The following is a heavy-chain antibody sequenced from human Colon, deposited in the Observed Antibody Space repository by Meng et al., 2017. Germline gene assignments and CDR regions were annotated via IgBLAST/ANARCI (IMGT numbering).Heavy chain of an antibody. CDR1: GYSFSSFW. CDR2: IFPRDSET. Sequence: GGSLRLSCDASGYSFSSFWIAWVRQMPGEGLQWMGIIFPRDSETRYNPSFQGQVTISADQSMNTAYLQWNSLTASDTAIYYCERTTTISMGKYIYAVDVWGQGTTVTVSS. D-gene: IGHD2/OR15-2a*01. V-gene: IGHV5-51*01. J-gene: IGHJ6*02. CDR3: ERTTTISMGKYIYAVDV.